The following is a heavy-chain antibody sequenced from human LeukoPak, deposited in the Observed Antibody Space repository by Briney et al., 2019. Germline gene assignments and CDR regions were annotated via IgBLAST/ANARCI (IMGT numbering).Heavy chain of an antibody. CDR2: IYHSGST. J-gene: IGHJ3*01. CDR3: ATLRGDYYDSRAYDL. Sequence: SETLSLTCTVSGYSISSGYYWGWIRQPPGKGLEWIGSIYHSGSTYYNPSLKSRIFISIETSKNRFSLTLNSVTAADTAVYYCATLRGDYYDSRAYDLWGQGTMVTVSS. CDR1: GYSISSGYY. D-gene: IGHD3-22*01. V-gene: IGHV4-38-2*02.